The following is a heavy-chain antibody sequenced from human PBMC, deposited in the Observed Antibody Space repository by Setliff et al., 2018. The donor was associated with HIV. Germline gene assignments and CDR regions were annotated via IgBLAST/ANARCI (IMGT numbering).Heavy chain of an antibody. J-gene: IGHJ3*02. CDR3: ARRYGTAFDI. CDR1: DGAISGWY. V-gene: IGHV4-4*09. D-gene: IGHD2-8*01. CDR2: IFSGGST. Sequence: PSETLSLTCTVSDGAISGWYWNWIRQPPGKGLEWIGNIFSGGSTQYNPSLESRVTISVYTSKNQFSLKLTSLTAADTAVYYCARRYGTAFDIWGQGTMVTVSS.